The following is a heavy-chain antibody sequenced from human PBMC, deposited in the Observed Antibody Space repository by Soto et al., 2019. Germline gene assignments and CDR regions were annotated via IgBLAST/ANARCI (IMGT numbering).Heavy chain of an antibody. CDR2: INPDSGGT. D-gene: IGHD3-10*01. CDR3: ARGSGSGSYYGIDY. J-gene: IGHJ4*02. CDR1: EYTFTDYN. V-gene: IGHV1-2*02. Sequence: QVQLVQSGAEVKKPGASVKVSCKASEYTFTDYNLHWVRQAPGQGLGWMGWINPDSGGTKYAQKFQGRVTMTRDTSISTAYMELSRLRSEDTAVYSCARGSGSGSYYGIDYWGQGTLVTVSS.